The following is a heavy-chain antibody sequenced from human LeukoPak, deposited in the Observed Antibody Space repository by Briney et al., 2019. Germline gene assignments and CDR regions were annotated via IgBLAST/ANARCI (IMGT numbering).Heavy chain of an antibody. V-gene: IGHV1-18*01. J-gene: IGHJ4*02. D-gene: IGHD3-22*01. Sequence: ASVKVSCKASGYTFTSYGISWVRQAPGQGLEWMGWISAYNGNTNYAQKLQGRVTMTTDTSTSTAYMELRSLRSDDTAVYYCAREGPYYYDSSGYYFDYWGQGTLVTVSS. CDR1: GYTFTSYG. CDR2: ISAYNGNT. CDR3: AREGPYYYDSSGYYFDY.